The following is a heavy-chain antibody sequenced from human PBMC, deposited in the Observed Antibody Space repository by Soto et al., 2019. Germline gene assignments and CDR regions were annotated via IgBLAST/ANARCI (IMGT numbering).Heavy chain of an antibody. CDR2: IYTSGST. J-gene: IGHJ3*02. CDR3: AREHSSSWRDAFDI. D-gene: IGHD6-13*01. CDR1: GGSISSYY. Sequence: SETLSLTCTVSGGSISSYYWSWIRQPAGKGLEWIGRIYTSGSTDYNPSLKSRVTMSVDTSKNQFSLKLSSVTAADTAVYYCAREHSSSWRDAFDIWGQGTMVTGSS. V-gene: IGHV4-4*07.